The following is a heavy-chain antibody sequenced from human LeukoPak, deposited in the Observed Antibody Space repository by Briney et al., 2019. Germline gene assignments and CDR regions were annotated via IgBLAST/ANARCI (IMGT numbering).Heavy chain of an antibody. V-gene: IGHV3-23*01. CDR2: ISGSGGST. CDR3: AKLESDFWSGFPPDY. J-gene: IGHJ4*02. Sequence: PGGSLRLSCAASRFTFSSYGMHWVRQAPGKGLEWVSAISGSGGSTYYADSVKGRFTISRDNSKNTLYLQMNSLRAEDTAVYYCAKLESDFWSGFPPDYWGQGTLVTVSS. CDR1: RFTFSSYG. D-gene: IGHD3-3*01.